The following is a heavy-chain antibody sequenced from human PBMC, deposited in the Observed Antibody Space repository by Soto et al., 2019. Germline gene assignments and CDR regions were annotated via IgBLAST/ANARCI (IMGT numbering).Heavy chain of an antibody. V-gene: IGHV4-61*01. CDR2: ISYTGST. Sequence: PSETLSRTCSVSGGSVTSGTFFWSWIRQPPGKGLEWIGYISYTGSTNYNPSLKSRVTISTDTSKNQFSLKLSSVTAADTAIYYCARGDALNWFDPWGQGTLVTVSS. J-gene: IGHJ5*02. CDR1: GGSVTSGTFF. CDR3: ARGDALNWFDP.